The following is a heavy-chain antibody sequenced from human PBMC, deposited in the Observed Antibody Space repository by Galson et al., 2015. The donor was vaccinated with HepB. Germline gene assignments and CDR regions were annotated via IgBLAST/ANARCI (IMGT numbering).Heavy chain of an antibody. J-gene: IGHJ6*02. Sequence: PALVKPTQTLTLTCTFSGFSLSTSGMCVSWIRQPPGKALEWLARIDWDDDKYYSTSLKTRLTISKDTSKNQVVLTMTNMDPVDTATYYCARMLMTIHYYYGMDVWGQGTTVTVSS. CDR1: GFSLSTSGMC. D-gene: IGHD4/OR15-4a*01. CDR2: IDWDDDK. CDR3: ARMLMTIHYYYGMDV. V-gene: IGHV2-70*11.